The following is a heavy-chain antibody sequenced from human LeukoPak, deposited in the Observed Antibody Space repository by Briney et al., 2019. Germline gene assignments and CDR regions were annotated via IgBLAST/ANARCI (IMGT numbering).Heavy chain of an antibody. CDR2: INPNSGDT. Sequence: ASVKVSCKASGYTFTGYYMHWVRQAPGQGLEWMGRINPNSGDTNYAQKFQGRVTMTRDTSTSTVYMELSSLRSEDTAVYYCASRYYDSSGYHGFDYWGQGTLVTVSS. CDR1: GYTFTGYY. D-gene: IGHD3-22*01. J-gene: IGHJ4*02. CDR3: ASRYYDSSGYHGFDY. V-gene: IGHV1-2*06.